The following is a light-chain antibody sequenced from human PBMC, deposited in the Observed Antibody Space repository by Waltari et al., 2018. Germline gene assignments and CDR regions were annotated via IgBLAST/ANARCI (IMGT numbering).Light chain of an antibody. CDR2: GAS. CDR3: QQYNNWPQT. CDR1: QSVSSN. J-gene: IGKJ1*01. Sequence: ETVMTLSPATLSVSPGERATLSCRASQSVSSNLAWYQQKPGQAPRLLIYGASTRATGIPARFSGSGSGTEFTLTISSLQSEDFAVYYCQQYNNWPQTFGQGTKVEIK. V-gene: IGKV3-15*01.